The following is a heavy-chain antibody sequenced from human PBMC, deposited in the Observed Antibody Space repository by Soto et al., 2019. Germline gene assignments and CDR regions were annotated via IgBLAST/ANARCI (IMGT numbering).Heavy chain of an antibody. CDR1: GGSISSSNW. J-gene: IGHJ4*02. V-gene: IGHV4-4*02. CDR2: IYHSGST. D-gene: IGHD7-27*01. CDR3: AKNWNWGSLVH. Sequence: PSETLSLTCAVSGGSISSSNWWSWVRQPPGKGLEWIGEIYHSGSTNYNPSLKSRVTISVDTPKNQFSLKLSSLTAADTAVYYCAKNWNWGSLVHWGQGTLVTVSS.